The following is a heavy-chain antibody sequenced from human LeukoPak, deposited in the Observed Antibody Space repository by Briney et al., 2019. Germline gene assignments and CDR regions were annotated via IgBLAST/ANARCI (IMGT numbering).Heavy chain of an antibody. D-gene: IGHD6-19*01. J-gene: IGHJ4*02. CDR1: GFTFSSYA. Sequence: PGGSLRLSCAASGFTFSSYAMSWVRQAPGKGLQWVSAISGSGGSTYYADSVKGRFTISRDNSKNTLYLQMNSLRAEDTAVYYCSRDVLGAVAATAIDYWGQGSLVTVSS. V-gene: IGHV3-23*01. CDR3: SRDVLGAVAATAIDY. CDR2: ISGSGGST.